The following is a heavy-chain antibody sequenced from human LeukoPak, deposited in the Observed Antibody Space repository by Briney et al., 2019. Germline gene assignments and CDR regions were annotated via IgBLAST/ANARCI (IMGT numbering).Heavy chain of an antibody. CDR1: GGTFSSYA. CDR3: ARLQLERRSYYYYYKDV. CDR2: IIPIFGTA. J-gene: IGHJ6*03. Sequence: SVKVSCKASGGTFSSYAISWVRQAPGQGLEWMGGIIPIFGTANYAQKFQGRVTITADESTSTAYMELSSLRSEDTAVYYCARLQLERRSYYYYYKDVWGKGTTVTISS. V-gene: IGHV1-69*13. D-gene: IGHD1-1*01.